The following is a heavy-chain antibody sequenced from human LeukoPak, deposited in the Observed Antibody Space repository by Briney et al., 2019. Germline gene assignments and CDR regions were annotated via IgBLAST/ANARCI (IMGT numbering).Heavy chain of an antibody. Sequence: GGSLRLSCGASGFTFSSYAMSWVRQAPGKGLEWVSAIGSGTYYADSVKGRFTISRDNSKNTLYLQMNSLRAEDTAVYYCAKVLAYYFDYWGQGALVTVSS. J-gene: IGHJ4*02. CDR1: GFTFSSYA. CDR3: AKVLAYYFDY. V-gene: IGHV3-23*01. CDR2: IGSGT.